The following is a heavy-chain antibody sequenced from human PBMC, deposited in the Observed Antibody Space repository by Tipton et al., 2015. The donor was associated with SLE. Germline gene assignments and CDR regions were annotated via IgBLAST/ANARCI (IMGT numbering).Heavy chain of an antibody. J-gene: IGHJ5*02. V-gene: IGHV4-39*07. CDR1: GGSINGNSYF. D-gene: IGHD3-22*01. CDR2: IYYTGST. CDR3: ARDSSGGYNWFDP. Sequence: GLVKPSETLSLTCTVSGGSINGNSYFWGWIRQPPGKGLEWIGSIYYTGSTYYSPSLKSRVTISVDTSKNQFFLKLSSVTAADTAVYYCARDSSGGYNWFDPWGQGTLVTVSP.